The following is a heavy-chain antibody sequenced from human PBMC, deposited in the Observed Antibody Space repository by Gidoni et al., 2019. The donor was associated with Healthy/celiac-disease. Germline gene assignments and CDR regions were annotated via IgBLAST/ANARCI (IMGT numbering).Heavy chain of an antibody. Sequence: QVQLQQWGAGLLKPSETLSLTCAVYGGSFSGYYWSWIRQPPGKGLEWIGEINHSGSTNYNPSLKSRVTISVDTSKNQFSLKLSSVTAADTAVYYCARGVVRELPFDYWGQGTLVTVSS. J-gene: IGHJ4*02. CDR3: ARGVVRELPFDY. D-gene: IGHD3-10*01. CDR1: GGSFSGYY. V-gene: IGHV4-34*01. CDR2: INHSGST.